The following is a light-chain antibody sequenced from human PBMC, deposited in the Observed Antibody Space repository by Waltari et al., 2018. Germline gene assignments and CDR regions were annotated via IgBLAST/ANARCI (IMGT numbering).Light chain of an antibody. Sequence: DIEMTQSPSTLSASIGDRVTITCRASQSISSWLAWYQQKPGKAPKLLIFRSSSLESGVPSRFSVSGSGTEFTLTISSLQPDDFAIYYCHQYNSYSPFTFGQGTRLDI. V-gene: IGKV1-5*03. J-gene: IGKJ2*01. CDR1: QSISSW. CDR3: HQYNSYSPFT. CDR2: RSS.